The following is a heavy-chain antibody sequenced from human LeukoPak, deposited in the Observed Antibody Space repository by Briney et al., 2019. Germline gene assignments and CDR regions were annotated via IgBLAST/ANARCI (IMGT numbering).Heavy chain of an antibody. CDR1: GFTVSSNY. Sequence: GGSLRLSCAASGFTVSSNYMSWVRQAPGKGLEWVSVIYSGGSTYYADSVKGRFTISRDNSKNTLYLQMNSLRAEDTAVYYCARVLGNSWYLRDWGQGTPVTVSS. V-gene: IGHV3-53*01. D-gene: IGHD6-13*01. CDR2: IYSGGST. CDR3: ARVLGNSWYLRD. J-gene: IGHJ4*02.